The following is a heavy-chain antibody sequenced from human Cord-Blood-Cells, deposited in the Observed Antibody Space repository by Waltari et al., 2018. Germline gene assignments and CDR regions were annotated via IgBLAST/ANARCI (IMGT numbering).Heavy chain of an antibody. V-gene: IGHV4-39*01. J-gene: IGHJ5*02. CDR2: ISYSGST. CDR1: GGSISSSSYY. CDR3: ARRGGYSSSWYEVGWFDP. Sequence: QLQLQESGPGLVKPSETLSLTCTVSGGSISSSSYYWGWIRQPPGKGLEWIGSISYSGSTYYNPSLKSRVTISVNTSKNQFSLKLSSVTAADTAVYYWARRGGYSSSWYEVGWFDPWGQGTLVTVSS. D-gene: IGHD6-13*01.